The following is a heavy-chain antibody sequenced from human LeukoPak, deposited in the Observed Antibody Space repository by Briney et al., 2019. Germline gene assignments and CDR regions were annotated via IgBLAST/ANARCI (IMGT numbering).Heavy chain of an antibody. D-gene: IGHD3-22*01. V-gene: IGHV1-8*03. J-gene: IGHJ4*02. Sequence: GASVKVSCKASGYTFTSYDINWVRQATGQGLEWMGWMNPNSGNTGYAQKFQGRVTITRNTSISTAYMELSSLRSEDTAVYYCARGGYDSSGYPLDYWGQGTPVTVSS. CDR1: GYTFTSYD. CDR2: MNPNSGNT. CDR3: ARGGYDSSGYPLDY.